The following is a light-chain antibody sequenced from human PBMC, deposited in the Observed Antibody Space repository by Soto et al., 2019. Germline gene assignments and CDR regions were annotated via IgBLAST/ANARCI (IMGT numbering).Light chain of an antibody. Sequence: SYELTQPPSVSVAPGQTARITCGGNNIKSKSVHWYQQRPGQAPVLVVHDDSDRPSGIPERFSGSNSENTATLIITRVEAVDEADYYCQVWDTRNDHVVFGGGTK. CDR1: NIKSKS. J-gene: IGLJ2*01. V-gene: IGLV3-21*02. CDR2: DDS. CDR3: QVWDTRNDHVV.